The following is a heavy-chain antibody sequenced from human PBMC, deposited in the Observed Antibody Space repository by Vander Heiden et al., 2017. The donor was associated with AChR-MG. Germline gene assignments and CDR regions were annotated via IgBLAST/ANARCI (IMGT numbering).Heavy chain of an antibody. V-gene: IGHV3-11*01. CDR3: ASQARITIFGVVN. D-gene: IGHD3-3*01. J-gene: IGHJ4*02. Sequence: QVQLVESGGGLVKPGGSLRLSCAASGFPFSDYYMSWIRQAPGKGLEWVSYISSSGSTIYYADAVKGRFTISRDNAKNSMYLQMKRMRAEDTAVYYFASQARITIFGVVNWGQGTLVTVSS. CDR2: ISSSGSTI. CDR1: GFPFSDYY.